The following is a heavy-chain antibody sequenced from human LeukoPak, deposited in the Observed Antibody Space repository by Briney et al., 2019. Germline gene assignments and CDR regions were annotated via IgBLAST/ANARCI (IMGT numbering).Heavy chain of an antibody. D-gene: IGHD6-19*01. V-gene: IGHV1-2*02. Sequence: ASVKVSCKACGYTFTGYYMHWVRQGPGQGLEWMGWINPNSGGTNYAQKFQGRVTMTRDTSISTAYMELSRLRSDDTAVYYCARKAVAAYYAMDVWGQGTTVILSS. CDR3: ARKAVAAYYAMDV. J-gene: IGHJ6*02. CDR2: INPNSGGT. CDR1: GYTFTGYY.